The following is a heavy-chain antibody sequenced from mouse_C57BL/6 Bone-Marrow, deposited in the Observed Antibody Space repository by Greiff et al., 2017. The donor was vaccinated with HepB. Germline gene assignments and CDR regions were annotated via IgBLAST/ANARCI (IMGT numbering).Heavy chain of an antibody. J-gene: IGHJ1*03. CDR3: AKNDGSSYWYFDV. D-gene: IGHD1-1*01. CDR2: IWRGGST. V-gene: IGHV2-5*01. Sequence: VKLMESGPGLVQPSQSLSITCTVSGFSLTSYGVHWVRQSPGKGLEWLGVIWRGGSTDYNAAFMSRLSITKDNSKSQVFFKMNSLQADDTAIYYCAKNDGSSYWYFDVWGTGTTVTVSS. CDR1: GFSLTSYG.